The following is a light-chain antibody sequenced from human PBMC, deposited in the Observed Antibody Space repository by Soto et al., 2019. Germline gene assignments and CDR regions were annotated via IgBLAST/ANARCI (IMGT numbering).Light chain of an antibody. V-gene: IGLV2-14*01. Sequence: QSVLTQPPSVSGAPGQRVTISCTGSSSNIGAGYDVSWYQQHPGKAPKLMIYEVSNRPSGVSNRFSGSKSGNTASLTISGLQAEDEADYYCSSYTSSSTLYVFGTGTKVTVL. CDR3: SSYTSSSTLYV. CDR2: EVS. CDR1: SSNIGAGYD. J-gene: IGLJ1*01.